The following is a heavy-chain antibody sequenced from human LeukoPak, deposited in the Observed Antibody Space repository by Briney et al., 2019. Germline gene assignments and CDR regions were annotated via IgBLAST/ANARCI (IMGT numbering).Heavy chain of an antibody. D-gene: IGHD4-17*01. CDR3: ARDVHGDYGSGWFDP. Sequence: SVKVSCKTSGGTFNNSAISWVRQAPGQGLEWLGCIMPLFGTAGYAQKFQGRVTITKDESTRTVYLELTSLTSDDTAVYYCARDVHGDYGSGWFDPWGQGTLVSVSS. V-gene: IGHV1-69*05. CDR1: GGTFNNSA. CDR2: IMPLFGTA. J-gene: IGHJ5*02.